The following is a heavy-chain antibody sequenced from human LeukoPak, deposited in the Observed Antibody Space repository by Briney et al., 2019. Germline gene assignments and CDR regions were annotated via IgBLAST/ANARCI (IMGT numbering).Heavy chain of an antibody. CDR2: IYSGGST. CDR1: GFTVSSNY. CDR3: ARYVDTAMVSDY. V-gene: IGHV3-66*01. J-gene: IGHJ4*02. Sequence: GGSLRLSCAASGFTVSSNYMSWVRQAPGKGLEWVSVIYSGGSTYYADSVKGRFTISRDNSKNTLYLQMNSLRADDTAVYYCARYVDTAMVSDYWGQGTLVTVSS. D-gene: IGHD5-18*01.